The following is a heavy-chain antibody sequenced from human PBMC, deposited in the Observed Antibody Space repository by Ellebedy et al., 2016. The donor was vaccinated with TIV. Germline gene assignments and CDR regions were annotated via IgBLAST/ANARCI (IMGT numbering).Heavy chain of an antibody. CDR2: ISLSGSP. D-gene: IGHD3-9*01. J-gene: IGHJ4*02. Sequence: SQTLSLTCGVSGASFSGSYWSYIRQTPGKGLEWIGEISLSGSPNYNPSLRGRVTMSLDTSKNHFSLNLTPVTAADTAVYYCATAVRDDWSLSLWGQGTQVTVSS. CDR3: ATAVRDDWSLSL. V-gene: IGHV4-34*01. CDR1: GASFSGSY.